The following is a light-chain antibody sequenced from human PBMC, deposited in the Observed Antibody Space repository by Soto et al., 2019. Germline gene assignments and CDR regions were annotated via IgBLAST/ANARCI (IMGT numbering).Light chain of an antibody. CDR1: QSVRSSY. CDR2: GAS. CDR3: QQRSNWPPWT. J-gene: IGKJ1*01. V-gene: IGKV3D-7*01. Sequence: PGERVTLSCRASQSVRSSYLTWYQQKSGQAARLLIYGASTRATSIPARFSGSGSGTDFTLTISSLQSEDFAVYYCQQRSNWPPWTFGQGTKVDIK.